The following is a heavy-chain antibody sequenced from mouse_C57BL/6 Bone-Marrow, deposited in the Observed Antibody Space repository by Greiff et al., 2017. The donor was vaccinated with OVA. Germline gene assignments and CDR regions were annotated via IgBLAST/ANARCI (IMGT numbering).Heavy chain of an antibody. Sequence: QVQLQQPGAELVMPGASVKLSCKASGYTFTSYWMHWVKQRPGQGLEWIGEIDPSDSYTNYNQKFKGKSTLTVDKSSSTAYMQLSSLTSEDSAVYYWARNYYGSQVPHWYFDVWGTGTTVTVSS. D-gene: IGHD1-1*01. CDR1: GYTFTSYW. J-gene: IGHJ1*03. CDR3: ARNYYGSQVPHWYFDV. CDR2: IDPSDSYT. V-gene: IGHV1-69*01.